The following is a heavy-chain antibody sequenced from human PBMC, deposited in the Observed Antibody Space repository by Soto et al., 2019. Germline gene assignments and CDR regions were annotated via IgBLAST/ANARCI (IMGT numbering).Heavy chain of an antibody. CDR1: GFTFSSYA. CDR2: ISGSGGST. Sequence: GGSLRLSCAASGFTFSSYAMSWVRQAPGKGLEWVSAISGSGGSTYYADSVKGRFTISRDNSKNTLYLQMNSPRAEDTAVYYCAKYYNWNEYYFDYWGQGTLVTVSS. D-gene: IGHD1-20*01. J-gene: IGHJ4*02. CDR3: AKYYNWNEYYFDY. V-gene: IGHV3-23*01.